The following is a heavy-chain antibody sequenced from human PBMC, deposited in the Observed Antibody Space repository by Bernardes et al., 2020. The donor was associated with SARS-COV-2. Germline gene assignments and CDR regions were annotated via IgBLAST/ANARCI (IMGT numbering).Heavy chain of an antibody. CDR2: INGDWRNR. J-gene: IGHJ6*02. D-gene: IGHD3-16*01. CDR3: ATGGDGRTDPGMDV. CDR1: GFTSTNYW. V-gene: IGHV3-74*01. Sequence: GGSLRLSCVGSGFTSTNYWMHWGRQAPGNGLVWVARINGDWRNRDYADSVRGRFTISRDNVKSTVYLQMNSLRDDDTAVYYCATGGDGRTDPGMDVWGRGTTVTVSS.